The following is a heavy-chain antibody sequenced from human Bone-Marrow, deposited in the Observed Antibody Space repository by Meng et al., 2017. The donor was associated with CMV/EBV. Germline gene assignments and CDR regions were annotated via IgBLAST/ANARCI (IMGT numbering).Heavy chain of an antibody. Sequence: GGSLRLSCAASGFTFSSYSMNWVRQAPGKGLEWVSSISSSSSHIYYADSVKGRFTISRDNAKNSLYLQMNSLRAEDTAVYYCASRESHSGWYGPPDYWGQGTLVTVSS. CDR2: ISSSSSHI. D-gene: IGHD6-19*01. CDR3: ASRESHSGWYGPPDY. J-gene: IGHJ4*02. V-gene: IGHV3-21*01. CDR1: GFTFSSYS.